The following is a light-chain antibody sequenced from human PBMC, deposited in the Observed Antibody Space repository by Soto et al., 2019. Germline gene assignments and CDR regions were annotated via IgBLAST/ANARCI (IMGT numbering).Light chain of an antibody. V-gene: IGLV2-8*01. CDR2: EVN. CDR3: SSYAGSSNDV. J-gene: IGLJ1*01. CDR1: SSDVGGYNY. Sequence: QSVLTQPPSASGSPGQSVTISCTGTSSDVGGYNYVSWYQKHPGKAPKLMIYEVNKRPSGVRDRFSGSKSGNTASLSVSGLRAEDEAEYYCSSYAGSSNDVFGTGTKLTVL.